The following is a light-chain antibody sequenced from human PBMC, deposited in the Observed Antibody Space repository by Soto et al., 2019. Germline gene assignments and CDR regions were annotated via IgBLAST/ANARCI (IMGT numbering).Light chain of an antibody. CDR1: QSVSSY. CDR3: KQRSNWPRT. J-gene: IGKJ1*01. V-gene: IGKV3-11*01. CDR2: DAS. Sequence: EIVLTQSPATLSLSPGERATLSCRASQSVSSYLAWYQQKPGQAHRLLIYDASNRATGIQARFSGSGSGTDFTLTIRSLEPEDFAVYYCKQRSNWPRTFGQGTKVDI.